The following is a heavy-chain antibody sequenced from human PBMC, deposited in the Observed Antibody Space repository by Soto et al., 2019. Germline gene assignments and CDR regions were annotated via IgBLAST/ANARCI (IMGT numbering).Heavy chain of an antibody. D-gene: IGHD2-2*01. CDR1: GYTSADVC. Sequence: ASVEVSCKASGYTSADVCISWVLQAPGQGLEWMGWVSGNNGASNPAPKVQGRITMTLDTSTGVSYMALRSLRSDDTAIYYCVRDQKYFRVNGNWFDSWGQGTLVTV. V-gene: IGHV1-18*04. J-gene: IGHJ5*01. CDR2: VSGNNGAS. CDR3: VRDQKYFRVNGNWFDS.